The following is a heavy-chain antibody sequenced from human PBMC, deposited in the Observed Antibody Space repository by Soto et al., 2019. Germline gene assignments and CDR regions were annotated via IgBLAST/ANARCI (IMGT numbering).Heavy chain of an antibody. V-gene: IGHV1-69*01. Sequence: QVQLVQSGAEVRKPGSSVKVSCKASGGTFSRHAISWVRQAPGQGLEWMGGIIPIFGTANHAQKFQGRVTIIADESTSPGYMELSSLRSEDTAMYYCARGWGYDSNDYYYAYWGQGTLVIVSS. J-gene: IGHJ4*02. CDR2: IIPIFGTA. CDR1: GGTFSRHA. D-gene: IGHD3-22*01. CDR3: ARGWGYDSNDYYYAY.